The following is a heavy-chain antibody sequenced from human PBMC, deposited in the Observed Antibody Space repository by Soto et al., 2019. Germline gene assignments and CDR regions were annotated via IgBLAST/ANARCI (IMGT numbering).Heavy chain of an antibody. CDR3: ARCTSRRSGWFDP. CDR1: GGSISSYY. J-gene: IGHJ5*02. Sequence: QVQLQESGPGLVKPSETLSLTCTVSGGSISSYYWSWIRQPPGKGLEWIGYIYYSGRTNYNPSLKSRVTISVDTSKNQFSLKLSSVTAADTAVYYWARCTSRRSGWFDPWGQGTLVTVSS. V-gene: IGHV4-59*01. D-gene: IGHD2-2*01. CDR2: IYYSGRT.